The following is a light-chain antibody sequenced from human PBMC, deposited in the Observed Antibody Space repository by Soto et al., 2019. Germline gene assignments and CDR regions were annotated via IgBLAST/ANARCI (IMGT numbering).Light chain of an antibody. CDR3: YSYAGRNIWV. CDR2: GVT. CDR1: GSDIGAYNF. J-gene: IGLJ3*02. Sequence: QSALAQPPSASGSPGQSVTISSTGSGSDIGAYNFVSWYQQHPGKAPKLMIFGVTERPSGVPDRFSGSKSGNTASLTVSGLQADDEAVYYCYSYAGRNIWVFGGGTKVTVL. V-gene: IGLV2-8*01.